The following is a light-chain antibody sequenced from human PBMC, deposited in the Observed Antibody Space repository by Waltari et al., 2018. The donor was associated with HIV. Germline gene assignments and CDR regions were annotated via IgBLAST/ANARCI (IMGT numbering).Light chain of an antibody. CDR1: QSISNY. J-gene: IGKJ3*01. CDR2: DVS. V-gene: IGKV3-11*01. Sequence: EIFLTQSPATLSVSPGERATLSCRASQSISNYVAWYQQRPRLPPRLRIYDVSSRAAGVPDRFSGSGSGTNFTLSISSLEVEDFAFYYCQQRSNWPGTFGPGTRVDLK. CDR3: QQRSNWPGT.